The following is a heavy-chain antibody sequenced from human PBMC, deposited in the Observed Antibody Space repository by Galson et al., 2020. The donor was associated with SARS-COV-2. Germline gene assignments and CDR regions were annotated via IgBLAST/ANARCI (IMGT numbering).Heavy chain of an antibody. CDR1: GFTFSNYV. Sequence: GGSLRLSCAASGFTFSNYVMHWVRQAPGKGPEWLAVISSDGSNSFYADSLKGRFTISRDNSKSTLYLQMNSLRAEDTAVYYCARGGEWELHYYFDYWGQGTLVTVSS. V-gene: IGHV3-30*04. CDR2: ISSDGSNS. CDR3: ARGGEWELHYYFDY. J-gene: IGHJ4*02. D-gene: IGHD1-26*01.